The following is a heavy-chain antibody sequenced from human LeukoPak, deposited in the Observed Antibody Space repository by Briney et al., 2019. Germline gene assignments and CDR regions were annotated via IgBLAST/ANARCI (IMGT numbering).Heavy chain of an antibody. Sequence: ASVKVSCKASGYTFTSYYMHWVRQAPGQGLEWMGLINPTGGSTGYAQKFQGRVTMTRDMSTSTDYMELSSLRSEDTAIYYCAREGLVGGIDAFDIWGQGTMVTVSS. CDR1: GYTFTSYY. CDR2: INPTGGST. D-gene: IGHD1-26*01. J-gene: IGHJ3*02. V-gene: IGHV1-46*01. CDR3: AREGLVGGIDAFDI.